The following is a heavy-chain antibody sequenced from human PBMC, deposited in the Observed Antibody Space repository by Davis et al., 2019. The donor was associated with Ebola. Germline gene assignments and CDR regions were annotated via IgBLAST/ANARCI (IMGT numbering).Heavy chain of an antibody. CDR3: ARDRGLYYYDSSGYYYAGDFQH. J-gene: IGHJ1*01. D-gene: IGHD3-22*01. V-gene: IGHV3-30-3*01. CDR2: ISYDGSNK. CDR1: GFTFSSYD. Sequence: GESLKISCAASGFTFSSYDMHWVRQAPGKGLAWVAVISYDGSNKYYADSVKGRLTISRDNSKNTLYLQMNSLRAEDTAVYYCARDRGLYYYDSSGYYYAGDFQHWGQGTLVTVSS.